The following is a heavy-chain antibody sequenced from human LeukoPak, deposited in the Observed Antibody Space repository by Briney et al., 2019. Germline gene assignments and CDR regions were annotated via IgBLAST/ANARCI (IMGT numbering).Heavy chain of an antibody. CDR2: ISAYNGNT. J-gene: IGHJ3*02. Sequence: ASVKVSCKASGYTFTSYGISWVRQAPGQGLEWMGWISAYNGNTNYAQKLQGRVTITTDTSTSTAYMELRSLRSDDTAVYYCAREGYYDSSGYYYYDAFDIWGQGTMVTVSS. D-gene: IGHD3-22*01. CDR1: GYTFTSYG. V-gene: IGHV1-18*01. CDR3: AREGYYDSSGYYYYDAFDI.